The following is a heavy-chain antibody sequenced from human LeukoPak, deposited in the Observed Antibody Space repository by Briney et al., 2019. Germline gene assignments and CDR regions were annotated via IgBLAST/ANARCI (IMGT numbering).Heavy chain of an antibody. CDR3: ARERSYYYYYMDV. J-gene: IGHJ6*03. D-gene: IGHD3-10*01. Sequence: GGSPRLSCAASGFTVFSNYMSWVRQAPGKGLEWVSVIYSDGTTYYADSVQGRFTISRDNSKNTVYLQMKSLRAEDTAIYFCARERSYYYYYMDVWGKGTTVTVSS. CDR2: IYSDGTT. V-gene: IGHV3-53*01. CDR1: GFTVFSNY.